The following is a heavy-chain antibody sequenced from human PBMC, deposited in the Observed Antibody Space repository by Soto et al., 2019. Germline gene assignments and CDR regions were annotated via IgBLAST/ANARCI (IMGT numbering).Heavy chain of an antibody. J-gene: IGHJ4*02. D-gene: IGHD3-22*01. CDR3: ARDFDYYDSSGYYPLDY. Sequence: SVKVSCKASGGTFSSYAISWVRQAPGQGLEWMGGIIPIFGTANYAQKFQGRVTITADESTSTAYMELSSLRSEDTAVYYCARDFDYYDSSGYYPLDYWGQGTLVTVSS. CDR2: IIPIFGTA. V-gene: IGHV1-69*13. CDR1: GGTFSSYA.